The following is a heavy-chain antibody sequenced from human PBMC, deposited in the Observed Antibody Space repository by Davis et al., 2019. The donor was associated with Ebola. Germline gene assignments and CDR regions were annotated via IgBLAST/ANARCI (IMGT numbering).Heavy chain of an antibody. V-gene: IGHV4-31*03. J-gene: IGHJ2*01. CDR1: GGSISSGDYY. CDR2: IYYSGST. Sequence: PSETLSLTCTVSGGSISSGDYYWTWIRQHPGKGLEWIGYIYYSGSTYYNPSLKSRVTISVDTSKNQFSLKLSSVTAADTAVYYCARHLDWYFDLWGRGTLVTVSS. CDR3: ARHLDWYFDL.